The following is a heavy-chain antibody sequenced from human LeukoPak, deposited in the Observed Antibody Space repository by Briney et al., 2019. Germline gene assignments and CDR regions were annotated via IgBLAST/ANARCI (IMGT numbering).Heavy chain of an antibody. J-gene: IGHJ3*02. CDR1: GFTVSSNY. CDR2: IYSGGST. CDR3: ATEGDLDAFDI. V-gene: IGHV3-66*01. D-gene: IGHD2-21*02. Sequence: PGGSLRLSCAASGFTVSSNYMSWVRQAPGKGLEWVLVIYSGGSTYYAHSVKGRFTISRDNSKNSLYLQMNSLRAEDTAVYYCATEGDLDAFDIWGQGTMVTVSS.